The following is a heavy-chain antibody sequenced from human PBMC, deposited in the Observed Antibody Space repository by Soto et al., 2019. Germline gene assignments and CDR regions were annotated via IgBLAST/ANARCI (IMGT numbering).Heavy chain of an antibody. J-gene: IGHJ4*02. CDR3: ARLRSCTNGVCPSSSGWYYFDY. Sequence: PSETLSLTCAVSGGSISSGGYSWSWIRQPPGKGLEWIGYIYHSGSTYYNPSLKSRVTISVDRSKNQFSLKLSSVTAADTAVYYCARLRSCTNGVCPSSSGWYYFDYWGQGTMVTVSS. CDR1: GGSISSGGYS. D-gene: IGHD2-8*01. V-gene: IGHV4-30-2*01. CDR2: IYHSGST.